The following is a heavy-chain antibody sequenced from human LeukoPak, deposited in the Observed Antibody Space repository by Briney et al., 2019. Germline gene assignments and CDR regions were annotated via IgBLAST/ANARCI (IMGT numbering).Heavy chain of an antibody. D-gene: IGHD3-9*01. J-gene: IGHJ4*02. V-gene: IGHV3-30-3*01. CDR1: GFTFSSYA. CDR2: ISYDGSNK. CDR3: ARDPTPPALVSWVNFDY. Sequence: GGSLRLSCAASGFTFSSYAMSWVRQAPGKGLEWVAVISYDGSNKYYADSVKGRFTISRDNSKNTLYLQMNSLRAEDTAVYYCARDPTPPALVSWVNFDYWGQGTLVTVSS.